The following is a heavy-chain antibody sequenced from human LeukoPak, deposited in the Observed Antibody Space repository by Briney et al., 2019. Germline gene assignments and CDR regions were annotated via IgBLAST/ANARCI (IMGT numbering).Heavy chain of an antibody. Sequence: PSETLSLTCTVSGDSISSGGYYWSWIRQPPGKGLEWIGYIDHSGNTYHNPSLKSRVTISVDRSKNQFSLKLSSVTAADTAVFYCAREEIRSWFDPWGQGTLVTVSS. V-gene: IGHV4-30-2*01. CDR2: IDHSGNT. D-gene: IGHD5-24*01. J-gene: IGHJ5*02. CDR1: GDSISSGGYY. CDR3: AREEIRSWFDP.